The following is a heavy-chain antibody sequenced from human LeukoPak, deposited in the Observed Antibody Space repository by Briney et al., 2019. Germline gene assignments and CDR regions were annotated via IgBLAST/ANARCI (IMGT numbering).Heavy chain of an antibody. CDR2: IKQNGSEK. Sequence: GGSLRLSCVASGFTFSSYWMSWVRQAPGKGLEWVANIKQNGSEKYYVDSVKGRFTISRDNAKNSLTLQMNSLRAEDTAVYYCARGPSGGNALNYWGQGTLVTVSS. D-gene: IGHD4-23*01. V-gene: IGHV3-7*01. J-gene: IGHJ4*02. CDR3: ARGPSGGNALNY. CDR1: GFTFSSYW.